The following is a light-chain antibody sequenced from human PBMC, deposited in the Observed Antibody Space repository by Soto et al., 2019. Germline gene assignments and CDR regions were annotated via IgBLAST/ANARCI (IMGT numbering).Light chain of an antibody. CDR2: GVS. CDR3: QQYKYWLART. V-gene: IGKV3-15*01. CDR1: QRVSSN. Sequence: EIVMTQSPATLSVSPGERATLSCRASQRVSSNLAWYQQKPGQAPRLLIYGVSTRATGIPARFSGSGSGTEFTLTISSMQPEDSAVYYCQQYKYWLARTFGGGTKVDIK. J-gene: IGKJ4*01.